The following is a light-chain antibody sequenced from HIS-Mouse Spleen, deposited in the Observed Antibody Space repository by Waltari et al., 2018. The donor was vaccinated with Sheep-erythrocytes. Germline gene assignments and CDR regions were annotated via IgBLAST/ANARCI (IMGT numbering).Light chain of an antibody. CDR2: EVS. Sequence: QSALTQPASVSGSPGQSITISCTGTSSDVGGYNYVSWYQQHPGKAPKLMIYEVSKRPSGVPDRFSGSKSGNTASLTVSGLQAEDEADYYCSSYAGSSTPWVFGGGTKLTVL. V-gene: IGLV2-8*01. J-gene: IGLJ3*02. CDR3: SSYAGSSTPWV. CDR1: SSDVGGYNY.